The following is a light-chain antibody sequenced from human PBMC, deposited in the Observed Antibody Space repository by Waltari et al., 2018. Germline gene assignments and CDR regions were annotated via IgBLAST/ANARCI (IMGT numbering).Light chain of an antibody. CDR2: GKN. J-gene: IGLJ3*02. CDR3: NSRDSSGNRV. CDR1: SLRSYY. V-gene: IGLV3-19*01. Sequence: SSELTHDPAVSVALGQTVRITCQGDSLRSYYASWYQQKPGQAPVLVIYGKNKRPSGIPDRFSVSSSGNTASLTITGAQAEDEADYYCNSRDSSGNRVFGGGTKLTVL.